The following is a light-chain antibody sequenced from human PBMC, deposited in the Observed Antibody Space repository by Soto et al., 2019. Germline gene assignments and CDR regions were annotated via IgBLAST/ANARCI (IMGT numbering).Light chain of an antibody. Sequence: QSVLTQPPSASGTPGQKVTISCSGSSSNIGGNTVNWYQHLPGTAPKLLIYSNDRRPSGVPDRFSGSKSGTSASLAISGPQSEDEADYSCAAWDDSLNGPLFGGGTKVTVL. CDR1: SSNIGGNT. CDR3: AAWDDSLNGPL. CDR2: SND. V-gene: IGLV1-44*01. J-gene: IGLJ2*01.